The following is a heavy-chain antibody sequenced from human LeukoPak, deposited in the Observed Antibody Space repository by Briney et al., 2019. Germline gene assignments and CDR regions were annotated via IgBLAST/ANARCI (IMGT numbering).Heavy chain of an antibody. V-gene: IGHV1-18*04. CDR1: GYTLTIYG. J-gene: IGHJ4*02. Sequence: ASVKVSCKASGYTLTIYGNSWVRHAPGQGLEWMGGISAYNGNKNYAQELQGSVNITTRTPTSAAYIELRSLRSDDTSVYSCARELAAACAMGYWGQGTLVTVSS. CDR3: ARELAAACAMGY. CDR2: ISAYNGNK. D-gene: IGHD6-13*01.